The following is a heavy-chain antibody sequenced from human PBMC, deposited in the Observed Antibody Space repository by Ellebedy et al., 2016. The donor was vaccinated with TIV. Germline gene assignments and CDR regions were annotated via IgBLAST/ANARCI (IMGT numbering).Heavy chain of an antibody. D-gene: IGHD4-17*01. CDR3: ARGHTADYGDYFDY. CDR2: VYYTGTT. J-gene: IGHJ4*02. CDR1: GGSITSYF. Sequence: MPSETLSLTCNVSGGSITSYFWTWIRQTPGKGLEWIGYVYYTGTTDYNPSLSSRVTISIDTSKSQFSLRLNSVTAADTAVYYCARGHTADYGDYFDYWGQGTLVTVSS. V-gene: IGHV4-59*01.